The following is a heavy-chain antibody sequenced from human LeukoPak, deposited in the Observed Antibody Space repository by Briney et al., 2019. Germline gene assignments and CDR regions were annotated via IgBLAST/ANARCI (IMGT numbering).Heavy chain of an antibody. J-gene: IGHJ3*02. V-gene: IGHV1-8*01. D-gene: IGHD3-22*01. CDR3: ARGRSSSGYGDAFDI. CDR2: MNPNSGNT. CDR1: GYTFTSYD. Sequence: ASVKVSCKASGYTFTSYDINWVRQATGQGLEWMGWMNPNSGNTGYAQKFQGRVTMTRNTSISTAYMELSNLRSEDTAVYYCARGRSSSGYGDAFDIWGQGTMVTVSS.